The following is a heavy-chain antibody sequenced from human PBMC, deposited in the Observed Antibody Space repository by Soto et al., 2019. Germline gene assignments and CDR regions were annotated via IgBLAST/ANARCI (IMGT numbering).Heavy chain of an antibody. CDR3: ARDHNYSYSSSAIGPMDV. V-gene: IGHV1-2*04. Sequence: ASVKVSCKASGYTFTGYYMRWVRQAPGQGLEWMGWINPNSGGTNYAQKFQGWVTMTRDTSISTAYMELSRLRSDDTAVYYCARDHNYSYSSSAIGPMDVWGKGTTVTVSS. CDR2: INPNSGGT. D-gene: IGHD6-6*01. CDR1: GYTFTGYY. J-gene: IGHJ6*04.